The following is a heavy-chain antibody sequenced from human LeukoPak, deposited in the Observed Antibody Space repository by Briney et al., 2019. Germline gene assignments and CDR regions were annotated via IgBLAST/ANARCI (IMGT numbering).Heavy chain of an antibody. CDR1: GGSSSSYY. V-gene: IGHV4-59*01. J-gene: IGHJ4*02. D-gene: IGHD3-16*02. Sequence: SETLSLTCTVSGGSSSSYYWSWIRQPPGKGLEWIGYIYYSGSTNYNPSLKSRVTISVDTSKNQFSLKLSSVTAADTAVYYCARGITFGGVIGNFDYWGQGTLVTVSS. CDR3: ARGITFGGVIGNFDY. CDR2: IYYSGST.